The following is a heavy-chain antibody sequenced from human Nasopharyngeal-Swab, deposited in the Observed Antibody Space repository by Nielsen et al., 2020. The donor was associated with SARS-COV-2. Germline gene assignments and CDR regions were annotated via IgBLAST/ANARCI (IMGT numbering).Heavy chain of an antibody. J-gene: IGHJ6*02. V-gene: IGHV3-21*01. CDR3: ARVDGYSYGYYYYYYGMDV. D-gene: IGHD5-18*01. Sequence: GGSLRLSCAASGFTFNNYNFNWVRQATGKGLEWVSSISSSSYIYYADSVKGRFTISRDNAKNSLYLQMNSLRTEDTAVYYCARVDGYSYGYYYYYYGMDVRGQGTPVTVSS. CDR1: GFTFNNYN. CDR2: ISSSSYI.